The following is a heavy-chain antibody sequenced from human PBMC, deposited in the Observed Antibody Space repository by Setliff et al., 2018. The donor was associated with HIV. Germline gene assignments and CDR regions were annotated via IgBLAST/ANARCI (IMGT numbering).Heavy chain of an antibody. CDR2: IYYTGFA. J-gene: IGHJ4*01. Sequence: SETLSLTCSVSGDSISSGSYFWGWIRQTPGKGLEWIGNIYYTGFAYYNPSLKSRVTISLDTSKTHFFLNLTSVTDADTAVYFCTREGRGDPAMATTRIDYWGQESWSPSP. V-gene: IGHV4-39*02. D-gene: IGHD1-1*01. CDR3: TREGRGDPAMATTRIDY. CDR1: GDSISSGSYF.